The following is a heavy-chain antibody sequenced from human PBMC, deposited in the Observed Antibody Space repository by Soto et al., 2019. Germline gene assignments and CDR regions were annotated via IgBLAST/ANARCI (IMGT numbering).Heavy chain of an antibody. V-gene: IGHV3-74*01. CDR3: ARDQGYYYDNRGSDY. CDR2: INSDGSST. D-gene: IGHD3-22*01. Sequence: GGSLRLSCAASGFTFSSYWMHWVRQAPGKGLVWVSRINSDGSSTSYADSVKGRFTISRDNAKNTLYLQMNSLRAEDTAVYYCARDQGYYYDNRGSDYWGHGTLVTVSS. J-gene: IGHJ4*01. CDR1: GFTFSSYW.